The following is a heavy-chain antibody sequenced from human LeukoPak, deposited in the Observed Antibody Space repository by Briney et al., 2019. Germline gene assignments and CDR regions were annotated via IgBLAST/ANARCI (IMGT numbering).Heavy chain of an antibody. J-gene: IGHJ5*02. D-gene: IGHD4-17*01. Sequence: PSETLSLTCTVSGGSISSYYWSWIRQPPGKGLEWIGYIYYSGSTNYNPSLKSRVTVSVDTSKNQFSLKLSSVTAAGTAVYYCAREGSGYGDYADWFDPWGQGTLVTVSS. CDR2: IYYSGST. CDR3: AREGSGYGDYADWFDP. V-gene: IGHV4-59*01. CDR1: GGSISSYY.